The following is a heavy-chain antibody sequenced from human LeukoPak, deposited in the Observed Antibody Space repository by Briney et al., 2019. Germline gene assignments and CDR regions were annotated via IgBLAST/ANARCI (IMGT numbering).Heavy chain of an antibody. J-gene: IGHJ4*02. D-gene: IGHD2-15*01. CDR3: ARHKWWELNIDY. V-gene: IGHV4-34*01. CDR2: INHSGST. CDR1: GGSFSGYY. Sequence: SETLSLTCAVYGGSFSGYYWSWIRQPPGKGLEWIGEINHSGSTNYNPSLKSRVTISVDTSKNQFSLKLSSVTAADTAVYYCARHKWWELNIDYWGQGTLVTVSS.